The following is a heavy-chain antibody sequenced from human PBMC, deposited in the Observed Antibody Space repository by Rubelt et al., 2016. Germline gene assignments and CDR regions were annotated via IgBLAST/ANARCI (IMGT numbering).Heavy chain of an antibody. D-gene: IGHD3-22*01. CDR2: INHSGST. Sequence: QVQLQQWGAGLLKPSETLSLTCAVYGGSFSGYYWSWIRQPPGKGLEWIGEINHSGSTNYNPSLKSRVPISVDTSKNQFSLKVGSVTAAEKAVYYCARGKEGLGVTMMDYWGQGTLVTVSS. CDR3: ARGKEGLGVTMMDY. CDR1: GGSFSGYY. V-gene: IGHV4-34*01. J-gene: IGHJ4*02.